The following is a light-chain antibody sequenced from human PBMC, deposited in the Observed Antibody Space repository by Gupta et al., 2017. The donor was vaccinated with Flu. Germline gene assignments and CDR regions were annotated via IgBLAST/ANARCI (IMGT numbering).Light chain of an antibody. V-gene: IGKV1-5*03. CDR3: QQDCAYSIT. Sequence: DIQMTQSPSTLSASVGDRVTITCRVSQSISSWLAWHQQKPGKAPKLLIYKASILESGVPPRFSGSGSGTEFTLTISSLQPDDFATYYCQQDCAYSITFGGGTRVEI. CDR1: QSISSW. CDR2: KAS. J-gene: IGKJ4*01.